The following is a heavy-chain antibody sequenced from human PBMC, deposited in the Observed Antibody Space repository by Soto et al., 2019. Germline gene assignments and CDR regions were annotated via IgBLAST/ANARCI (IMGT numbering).Heavy chain of an antibody. D-gene: IGHD2-2*01. CDR2: ISYDGKIK. CDR1: GFTFINYG. J-gene: IGHJ4*02. V-gene: IGHV3-30*03. Sequence: GGSLRLSCAASGFTFINYGMHWVRQAPGKGLEWVASISYDGKIKYYTDSVKGRFTISRDNSQNTLYLQVNSLGAEDTAVFFCARDRALLHTTSRGNFDRWGQGILVTVSS. CDR3: ARDRALLHTTSRGNFDR.